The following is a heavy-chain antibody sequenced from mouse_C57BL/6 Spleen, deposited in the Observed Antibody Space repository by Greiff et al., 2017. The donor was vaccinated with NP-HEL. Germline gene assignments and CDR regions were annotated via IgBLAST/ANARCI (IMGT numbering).Heavy chain of an antibody. J-gene: IGHJ2*01. CDR3: ARMRDGGYFDY. CDR2: IYPGGGYT. V-gene: IGHV1-63*01. CDR1: GYTFTNYW. Sequence: QVQLQQSGAELVRPGTSVKMSCKASGYTFTNYWIGWAKQRPGHGLEWIGDIYPGGGYTNYNEKFKGKATLTADKSSSTAYMQFSSLTSEDPAIYYCARMRDGGYFDYWGQGTTLTVSS. D-gene: IGHD3-3*01.